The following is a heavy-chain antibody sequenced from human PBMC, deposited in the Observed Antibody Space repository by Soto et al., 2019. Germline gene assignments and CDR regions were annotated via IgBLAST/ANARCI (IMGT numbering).Heavy chain of an antibody. CDR3: ARESEDLTSNFDY. Sequence: EVQLVESGGGLVKPGGSLGLSCAASGFTFTRYSMNWVRQAPGKGLEWVSSISSTTNYIYYADSMKGRFTVSRDNAKNSVYLEMNSLSAEDTAVYYCARESEDLTSNFDYWGQGTLVTVSS. CDR1: GFTFTRYS. CDR2: ISSTTNYI. V-gene: IGHV3-21*01. J-gene: IGHJ4*02.